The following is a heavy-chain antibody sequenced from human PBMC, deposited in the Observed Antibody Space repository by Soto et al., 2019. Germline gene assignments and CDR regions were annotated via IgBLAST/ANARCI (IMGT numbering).Heavy chain of an antibody. CDR2: IYYSGST. V-gene: IGHV4-59*01. Sequence: PSETLSLTCTVSGGSISSYYWSWIRQPPGKGLEWIGYIYYSGSTNYNPSLKSRVTISVATSKNQFSLKLRYVTAADTAVCYCARARYYGGNPPDDWGQGTLVTVSS. J-gene: IGHJ4*02. CDR3: ARARYYGGNPPDD. CDR1: GGSISSYY. D-gene: IGHD4-17*01.